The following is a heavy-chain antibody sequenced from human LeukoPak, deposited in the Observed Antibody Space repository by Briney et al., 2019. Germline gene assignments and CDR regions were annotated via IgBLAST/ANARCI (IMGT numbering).Heavy chain of an antibody. D-gene: IGHD1-26*01. CDR2: ISAYNGNT. J-gene: IGHJ6*02. Sequence: ASVKVSCKASGYTFTSYGISWVRQAPGQGLEWMGWISAYNGNTNYAQKLQGRVTMTTDTSTSTAYMELRSLRSDDTAVYYCARIFGSRYYYGMDVWGQGTTVTVSS. CDR1: GYTFTSYG. V-gene: IGHV1-18*01. CDR3: ARIFGSRYYYGMDV.